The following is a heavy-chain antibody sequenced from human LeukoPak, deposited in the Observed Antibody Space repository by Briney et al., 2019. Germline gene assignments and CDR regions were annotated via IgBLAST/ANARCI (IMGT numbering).Heavy chain of an antibody. CDR1: GFTFSSYS. J-gene: IGHJ4*02. D-gene: IGHD3-10*01. CDR2: ISSSGSTI. CDR3: ARLMYYYGSGFDY. V-gene: IGHV3-48*04. Sequence: AGGSLRLSCAASGFTFSSYSMNWVRQAPGKGLEWVSYISSSGSTIYYADSVKGRFTISRDNAKNSLYLQMNSLRAEDTAVYYCARLMYYYGSGFDYWGQGTLVTVSS.